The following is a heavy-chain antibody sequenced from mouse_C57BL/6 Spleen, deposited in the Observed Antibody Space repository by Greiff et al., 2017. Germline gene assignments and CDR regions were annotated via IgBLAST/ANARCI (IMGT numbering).Heavy chain of an antibody. Sequence: VQLQQSGAELVRPGASVKLSCTASGFNIKDYYMHWVKQRPEQGLEWIGRIDPEDGDTEYAPKFQGKATMTADTSSNTAYLQLSSLTSEDTAVYYCTTWGGSSLYYFDYWGQGTTLTVSS. CDR1: GFNIKDYY. J-gene: IGHJ2*01. CDR3: TTWGGSSLYYFDY. D-gene: IGHD1-1*01. V-gene: IGHV14-1*01. CDR2: IDPEDGDT.